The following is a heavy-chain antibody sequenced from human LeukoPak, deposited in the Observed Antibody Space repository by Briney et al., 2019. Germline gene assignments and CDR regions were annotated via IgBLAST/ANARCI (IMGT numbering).Heavy chain of an antibody. V-gene: IGHV1-58*02. CDR2: IVVGSGNT. D-gene: IGHD1-26*01. J-gene: IGHJ4*02. CDR3: AAGPEWELLNFDY. CDR1: GFTFTSSA. Sequence: ASVKVSCKASGFTFTSSAMQWVRQARGQLLEWIGWIVVGSGNTNYAQKFQERVTITRDMSTSTAYMELSSLRSEDTAVYYCAAGPEWELLNFDYWGQGTLVTVSS.